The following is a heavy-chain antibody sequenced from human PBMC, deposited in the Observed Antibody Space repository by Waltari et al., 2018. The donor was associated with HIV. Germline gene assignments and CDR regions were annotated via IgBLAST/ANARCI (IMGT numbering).Heavy chain of an antibody. CDR2: IIPILGIA. J-gene: IGHJ4*02. CDR1: GGTFSSYA. CDR3: ARDSGIAAACVNSFDY. V-gene: IGHV1-69*04. D-gene: IGHD6-13*01. Sequence: QVQLVQSGAEVKKPGSSVKVSCKASGGTFSSYAISWVRRAPGQGLEWMGRIIPILGIANYAQKVQVRVTIAAYKSTNTADMKLSSLRSEDTAVYYCARDSGIAAACVNSFDYWGQGTLVTVSS.